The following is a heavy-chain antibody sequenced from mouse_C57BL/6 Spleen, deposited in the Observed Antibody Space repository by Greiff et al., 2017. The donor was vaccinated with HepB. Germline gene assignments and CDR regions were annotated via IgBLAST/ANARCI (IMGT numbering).Heavy chain of an antibody. V-gene: IGHV1-15*01. CDR2: IDPETGGT. CDR1: GYTFTDYE. CDR3: TRRDGSSPEV. J-gene: IGHJ1*03. Sequence: VQLQQSGAELVRPGASVTLSCKASGYTFTDYEMHWVKQTPVHGLEWIGAIDPETGGTAYNQKFKGKAILTADKSSSTAYMERRGLTSEDSAVYCCTRRDGSSPEVWGKGTTVTVSA. D-gene: IGHD1-1*01.